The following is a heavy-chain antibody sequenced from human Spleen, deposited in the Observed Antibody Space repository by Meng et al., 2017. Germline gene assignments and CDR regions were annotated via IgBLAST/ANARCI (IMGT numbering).Heavy chain of an antibody. D-gene: IGHD3-9*01. CDR2: MKSNVDGETI. V-gene: IGHV3-15*01. Sequence: GGSLRLSCAASGFTFSNAWMTWVRQAPGKGLEWIGRMKSNVDGETIDYAAPVKGRFTISRDDSKSTLYLQLSGLTTDDTGVYYCTWDDKAVSDYWGQGTLVTVSS. J-gene: IGHJ4*02. CDR1: GFTFSNAW. CDR3: TWDDKAVSDY.